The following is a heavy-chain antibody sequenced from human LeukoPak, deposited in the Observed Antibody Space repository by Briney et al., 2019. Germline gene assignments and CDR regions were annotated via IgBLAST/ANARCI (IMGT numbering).Heavy chain of an antibody. CDR1: GFTFSSYW. V-gene: IGHV3-7*03. J-gene: IGHJ6*02. Sequence: AGGSLRLSCAASGFTFSSYWMSWVRQAPGKGLEWVANIKQDGSEKYYVDSVKGRFTISRDNAKNSLYLQMNSLRAEDTAVYYCARDRGIAAAGWYYYYGMDVWGQGTTVTVSS. CDR2: IKQDGSEK. D-gene: IGHD6-13*01. CDR3: ARDRGIAAAGWYYYYGMDV.